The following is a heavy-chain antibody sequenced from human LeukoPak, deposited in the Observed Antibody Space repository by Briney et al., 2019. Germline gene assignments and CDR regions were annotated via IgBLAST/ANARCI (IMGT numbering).Heavy chain of an antibody. D-gene: IGHD6-13*01. CDR3: ARTDGSSSPLLWYFDY. CDR2: IKQDGSEK. J-gene: IGHJ4*02. V-gene: IGHV3-7*01. CDR1: GFTFSSYW. Sequence: GGSLRLSCAASGFTFSSYWMSWVRQFPGKGLEWVANIKQDGSEKDYVDSVKGRFTISRDNAKNSLYLQMNSLTVEDTAVYYCARTDGSSSPLLWYFDYWGQGTLVTVSS.